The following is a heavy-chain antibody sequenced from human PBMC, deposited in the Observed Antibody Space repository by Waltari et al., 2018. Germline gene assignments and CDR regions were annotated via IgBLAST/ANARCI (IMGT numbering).Heavy chain of an antibody. CDR3: AHSHPSANYYDSSNFDY. Sequence: QITLKESGPTLVKPTQTLTLTCTFSGFSLSTSGVGVGWIRQPPGKALEWLALIYWNDDKRYSPSLKSRHTITKDTSKNQVVITMTNMDPVDTATYYCAHSHPSANYYDSSNFDYWGQGTLVTVSS. D-gene: IGHD3-22*01. CDR2: IYWNDDK. V-gene: IGHV2-5*01. CDR1: GFSLSTSGVG. J-gene: IGHJ4*02.